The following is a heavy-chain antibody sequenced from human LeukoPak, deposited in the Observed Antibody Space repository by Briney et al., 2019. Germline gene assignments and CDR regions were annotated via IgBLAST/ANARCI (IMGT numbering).Heavy chain of an antibody. CDR1: GLTFSSYS. D-gene: IGHD3-10*01. Sequence: PGGSLRLSCAASGLTFSSYSMNWVRQAPGKGLEWVSYISSGSSTIYYADSVKGRFTISRDNSKNTLYLQMNSLRAEDTAVYYCAKDRAWFGKPFDYWGQGTLVTVSS. CDR3: AKDRAWFGKPFDY. J-gene: IGHJ4*02. V-gene: IGHV3-48*01. CDR2: ISSGSSTI.